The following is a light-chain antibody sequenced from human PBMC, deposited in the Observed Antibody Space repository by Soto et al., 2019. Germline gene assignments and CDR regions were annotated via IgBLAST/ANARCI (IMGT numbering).Light chain of an antibody. Sequence: ESVLTQAPGTLSLYPGERATLSCRASQSVSSSYLAWYQQKPGQAPRLLIYGASSRATGIPDRFSGSGSGTDFTLIISRLEPEDFAVYYRQQYGSSPRTFGQGTKV. CDR3: QQYGSSPRT. V-gene: IGKV3-20*01. J-gene: IGKJ1*01. CDR2: GAS. CDR1: QSVSSSY.